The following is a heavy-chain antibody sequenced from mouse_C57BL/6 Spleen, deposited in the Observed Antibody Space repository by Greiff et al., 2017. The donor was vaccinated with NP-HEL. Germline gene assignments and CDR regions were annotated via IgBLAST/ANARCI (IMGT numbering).Heavy chain of an antibody. CDR3: AREVRLGESWFAY. V-gene: IGHV1-64*01. CDR1: GYTFTSYW. J-gene: IGHJ3*01. Sequence: QVQLQQPGAELVKPGASVKLSCKASGYTFTSYWMHWVKQRPGQGLEWIGMIHPNSGSTNYNEKFKSKATLTVDKSSSTAYMQLSSLTSEDSAVYYCAREVRLGESWFAYWGQGTLVTVSA. D-gene: IGHD4-1*01. CDR2: IHPNSGST.